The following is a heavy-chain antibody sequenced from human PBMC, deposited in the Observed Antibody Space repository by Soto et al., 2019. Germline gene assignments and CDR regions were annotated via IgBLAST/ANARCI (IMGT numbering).Heavy chain of an antibody. CDR1: GGSVSGGSISSYY. V-gene: IGHV4-59*08. Sequence: QVQLQESGPGLVKPSETLSLTCTVSGGSVSGGSISSYYWSWIRQPPGKGLEWIGYIYYSGSTSYNPSLKSRVTISIDTSKNQFSLKLSSVTAADTAVYYFARHDRGSGWSPYFDFWGQGTLVTVSS. J-gene: IGHJ4*02. D-gene: IGHD6-19*01. CDR2: IYYSGST. CDR3: ARHDRGSGWSPYFDF.